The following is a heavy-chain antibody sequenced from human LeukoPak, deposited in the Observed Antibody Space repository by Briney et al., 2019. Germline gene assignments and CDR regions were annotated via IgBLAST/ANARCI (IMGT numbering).Heavy chain of an antibody. CDR2: INPSGGST. J-gene: IGHJ5*02. V-gene: IGHV1-46*01. Sequence: VASVKVSCKASGYTFTSYYMHWVRQAPGQGLEWMGIINPSGGSTSYAQKFQGRVTMTRDTSISTAYMELSRLRSDDTAVYYCARENYDILTPPATYNWFDPWGQGTLVTVSS. D-gene: IGHD3-9*01. CDR3: ARENYDILTPPATYNWFDP. CDR1: GYTFTSYY.